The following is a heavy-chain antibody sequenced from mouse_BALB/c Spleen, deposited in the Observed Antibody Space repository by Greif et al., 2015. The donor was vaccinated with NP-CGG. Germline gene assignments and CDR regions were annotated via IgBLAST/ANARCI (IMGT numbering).Heavy chain of an antibody. V-gene: IGHV1-7*01. J-gene: IGHJ4*01. CDR2: INPSTGYT. CDR3: ASSYYYGSSYYAMDY. Sequence: VKLVESGAELAKPGAPVKMSCKASGYTFTSYWMHWVKQRPGQGLEWIGYINPSTGYTEYNQKFKDKATLTVDKSSSTAYMQLSSLTSEDSAVYYCASSYYYGSSYYAMDYWGQGTSVTVSS. CDR1: GYTFTSYW. D-gene: IGHD1-1*01.